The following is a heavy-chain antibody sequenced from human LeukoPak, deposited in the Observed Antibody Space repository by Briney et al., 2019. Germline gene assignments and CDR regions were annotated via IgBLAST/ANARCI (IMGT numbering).Heavy chain of an antibody. CDR1: GFTFSSYW. CDR3: AREVIAAAGTDYFDY. J-gene: IGHJ4*02. V-gene: IGHV3-7*01. CDR2: IKQDGSEK. Sequence: GGSLRLSCAASGFTFSSYWMSWVRQAPGKGLEGVANIKQDGSEKYYVDSVKGRFTISRDNAKNSLYLQMNSLRAEDTAVYYCAREVIAAAGTDYFDYWGQGTLVTVSS. D-gene: IGHD6-13*01.